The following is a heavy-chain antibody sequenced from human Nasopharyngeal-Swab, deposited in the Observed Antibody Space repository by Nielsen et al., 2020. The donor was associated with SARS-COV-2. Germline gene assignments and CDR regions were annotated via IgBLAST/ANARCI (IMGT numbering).Heavy chain of an antibody. D-gene: IGHD7-27*01. V-gene: IGHV3-74*01. Sequence: GESLKISCAVSGFTFSDSWIHWVRQAPGKGLVWVSRINSDGSRTGYVDSVKGRFTISRDSAKNTVYLQMNSLRAEDTAVYYCARDFDKTGDWGQGTLVTVSS. CDR2: INSDGSRT. CDR1: GFTFSDSW. J-gene: IGHJ4*02. CDR3: ARDFDKTGD.